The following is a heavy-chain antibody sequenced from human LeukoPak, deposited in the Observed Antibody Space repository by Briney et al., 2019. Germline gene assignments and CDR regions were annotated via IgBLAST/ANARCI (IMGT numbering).Heavy chain of an antibody. CDR2: INTDGSST. CDR3: AREIVVAGTRAWFDP. J-gene: IGHJ5*02. D-gene: IGHD6-19*01. CDR1: GFTLSVNS. Sequence: PGGTLRLSCAASGFTLSVNSMHWVRQPPGKGLVWVSRINTDGSSTNYADSVKGRFTISRDNAKNTLYLQMHSPRAEDTAVYYCAREIVVAGTRAWFDPWGQGTLVTVSS. V-gene: IGHV3-74*01.